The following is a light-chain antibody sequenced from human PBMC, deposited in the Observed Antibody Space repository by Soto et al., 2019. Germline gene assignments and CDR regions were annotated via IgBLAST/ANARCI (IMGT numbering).Light chain of an antibody. CDR2: AAS. V-gene: IGKV1-6*01. CDR1: QDIRND. J-gene: IGKJ1*01. CDR3: LQDYNYPWT. Sequence: AIQMTQSPSSLSASVGDRVTITCRASQDIRNDLGWYQEKVGQAPKLLIYAASNLQRGVPSRFSGSGSGTDFTLTISSLLPEDFATYYCLQDYNYPWTFGQGTKVEI.